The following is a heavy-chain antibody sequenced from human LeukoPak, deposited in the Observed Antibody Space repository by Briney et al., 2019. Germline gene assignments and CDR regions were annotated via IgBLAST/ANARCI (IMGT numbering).Heavy chain of an antibody. Sequence: GASVKVSCKASGYTFTRYYMHWVRQAPGQGLEWMGIINPSGGSTSYTQKFQGRVTMTRDMSTSTVYMELSSLRSEDTAVYYCARDLYSRRMNYYGSGSYFAYWGQGTLVTVSS. CDR2: INPSGGST. D-gene: IGHD3-10*01. J-gene: IGHJ4*02. V-gene: IGHV1-46*01. CDR3: ARDLYSRRMNYYGSGSYFAY. CDR1: GYTFTRYY.